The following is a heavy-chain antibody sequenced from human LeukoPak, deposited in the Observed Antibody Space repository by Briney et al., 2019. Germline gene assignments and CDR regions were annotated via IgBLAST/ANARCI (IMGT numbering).Heavy chain of an antibody. J-gene: IGHJ4*02. V-gene: IGHV5-51*01. D-gene: IGHD6-19*01. CDR1: GYSFTSYW. Sequence: GESLKISCKGSGYSFTSYWIGWVRQMPGKGVEWMGIIYPGDSDTRYSPSFQGQVTISADKSISTAYLQWSSLKASDTAMYYCARLPIAVAGNYYFDYWGQGTLVTVSS. CDR2: IYPGDSDT. CDR3: ARLPIAVAGNYYFDY.